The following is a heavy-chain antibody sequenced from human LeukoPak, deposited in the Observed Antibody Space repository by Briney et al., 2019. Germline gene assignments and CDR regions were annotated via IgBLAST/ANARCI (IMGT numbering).Heavy chain of an antibody. CDR1: GFTFSSYG. D-gene: IGHD2-2*01. CDR2: ISYDGSNK. V-gene: IGHV3-30*18. CDR3: AKALRYCSSTSCYPLYYYYMDV. Sequence: PGGSLRLSCAASGFTFSSYGMHWVRQAPGKGLEWVAVISYDGSNKYYADSVKGRFTISRDNSKNTLYLQMNSLRAEDTAVYYCAKALRYCSSTSCYPLYYYYMDVWGKGTTVTVSS. J-gene: IGHJ6*03.